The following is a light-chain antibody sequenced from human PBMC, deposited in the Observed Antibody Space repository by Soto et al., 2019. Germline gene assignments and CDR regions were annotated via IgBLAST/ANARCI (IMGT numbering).Light chain of an antibody. CDR3: ISYTSTSTVV. V-gene: IGLV2-14*01. Sequence: QSALTQPASVSGSPGQSITISCTGTSSDVGGYNYVSWYQQHPGKAPKLMIYEVSNRPSGVSNRFSGSKSGNTASLTISGLQAEDEVEYYCISYTSTSTVVFGGGPQLNV. J-gene: IGLJ2*01. CDR2: EVS. CDR1: SSDVGGYNY.